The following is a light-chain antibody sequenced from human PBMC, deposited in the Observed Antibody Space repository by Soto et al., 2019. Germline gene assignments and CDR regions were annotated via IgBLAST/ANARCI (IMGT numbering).Light chain of an antibody. CDR2: AAS. CDR1: QVIGSY. V-gene: IGKV1-8*01. J-gene: IGKJ4*02. Sequence: IRMTQSPSSFSASTGDRVTITCRASQVIGSYLAWYQQRPGKAPKLLIYAASTLQSGVPSRFSGSGSGTDFTLTISSLQSEDIATYFCQQYDSFPRTFGEGTKVEI. CDR3: QQYDSFPRT.